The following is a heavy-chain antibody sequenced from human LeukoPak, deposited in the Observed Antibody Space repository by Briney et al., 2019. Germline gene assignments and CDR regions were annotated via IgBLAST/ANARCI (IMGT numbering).Heavy chain of an antibody. CDR2: ISGSGNGFSI. D-gene: IGHD1-26*01. Sequence: GGSLRLSCSASGLVFTIYTMYWVRQAPGKGPEYVSTISGSGNGFSIYYADSVKGRFTISRDDSKSILYLQMNGLRSEDMAVYYCVKDFGRIRGTPDSWGQGTLVTVSS. V-gene: IGHV3-64D*06. CDR1: GLVFTIYT. CDR3: VKDFGRIRGTPDS. J-gene: IGHJ4*02.